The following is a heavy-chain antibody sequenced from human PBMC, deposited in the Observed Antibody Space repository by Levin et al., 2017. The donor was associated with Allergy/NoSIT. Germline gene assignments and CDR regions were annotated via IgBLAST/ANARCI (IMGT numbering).Heavy chain of an antibody. D-gene: IGHD5-12*01. V-gene: IGHV4-39*07. Sequence: TASETLSLTCTVSGDSITSSSYYWAWIRQPPGRGLEWIGSIYYSGVTYYTPSLKSRVSLSEDRSKNQFSLKLSSVTAADTALYVCVALTYSGYAWGVAHWGQGTLLTVSS. CDR1: GDSITSSSYY. J-gene: IGHJ4*02. CDR3: VALTYSGYAWGVAH. CDR2: IYYSGVT.